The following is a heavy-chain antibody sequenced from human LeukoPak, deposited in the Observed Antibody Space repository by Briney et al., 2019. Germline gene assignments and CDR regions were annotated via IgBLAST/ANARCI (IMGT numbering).Heavy chain of an antibody. CDR3: AVSSSWYSDAFDI. V-gene: IGHV4-39*07. D-gene: IGHD6-13*01. CDR2: INHSGST. Sequence: PSETLSLTCTVSGGSISNNNYYWGWIRQPPGKGLEWIGEINHSGSTNYNPSLKSRVTISVDTSKNQFSLKLSSVTAADTAVYYCAVSSSWYSDAFDIWGQGTMVTVSS. CDR1: GGSISNNNYY. J-gene: IGHJ3*02.